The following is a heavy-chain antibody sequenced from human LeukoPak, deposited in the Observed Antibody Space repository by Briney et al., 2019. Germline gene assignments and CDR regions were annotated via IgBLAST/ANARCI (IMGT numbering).Heavy chain of an antibody. CDR2: IYHSGST. CDR1: GYSISSGYY. D-gene: IGHD3-16*02. CDR3: ARGGSYVWGSYRLKSWFDP. V-gene: IGHV4-38-2*02. J-gene: IGHJ5*02. Sequence: SETLSLTCTVSGYSISSGYYWGWIRQPPGKGLEWIGSIYHSGSTNYNPSLKSRVTISVDTSKNQFSLKLSSVTAADTAVYYCARGGSYVWGSYRLKSWFDPWGQGTLVTVSS.